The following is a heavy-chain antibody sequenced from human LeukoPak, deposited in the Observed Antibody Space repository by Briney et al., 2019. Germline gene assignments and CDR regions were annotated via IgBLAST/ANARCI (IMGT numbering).Heavy chain of an antibody. V-gene: IGHV4-34*01. J-gene: IGHJ6*02. CDR1: GGSFSGYY. Sequence: PSETLSLTCAVYGGSFSGYYWSWIRQPPGKGLEWIGEINHSGSTNYNPSLKSRVTISVDTSKNQFSLKLSSVTAADTAVYYCARALLPDIVVVPSVYYYGMDVWGQGTTVTVSS. CDR2: INHSGST. D-gene: IGHD2-2*01. CDR3: ARALLPDIVVVPSVYYYGMDV.